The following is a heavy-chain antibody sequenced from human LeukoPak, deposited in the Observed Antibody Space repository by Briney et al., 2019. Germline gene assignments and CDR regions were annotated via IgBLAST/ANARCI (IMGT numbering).Heavy chain of an antibody. V-gene: IGHV3-21*01. J-gene: IGHJ6*03. D-gene: IGHD1-7*01. Sequence: GGSLRLSCAASGFTFSSYSMNWVRQAPGKGLEWVSFISSSSSYIYYADSVKGRFTISRDNAKNSVYLQMNGLRAEDTAVYYCARVGNWNYGHFYYYMDVWGKGTTVTVSS. CDR3: ARVGNWNYGHFYYYMDV. CDR2: ISSSSSYI. CDR1: GFTFSSYS.